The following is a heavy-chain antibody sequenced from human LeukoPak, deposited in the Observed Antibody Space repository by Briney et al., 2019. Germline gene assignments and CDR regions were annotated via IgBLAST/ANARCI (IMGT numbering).Heavy chain of an antibody. D-gene: IGHD1-26*01. CDR1: GFTFSSYW. V-gene: IGHV3-7*01. Sequence: PGGSLRLSCAASGFTFSSYWMSWVRQAPGKGLEWVANIKQDGSEKYYVDSVKGRFTISRDNAKNSLYLQMNSLRAEDTAVYYCARDYSGSYFPFDYWGQGTLVTVSS. CDR2: IKQDGSEK. CDR3: ARDYSGSYFPFDY. J-gene: IGHJ4*02.